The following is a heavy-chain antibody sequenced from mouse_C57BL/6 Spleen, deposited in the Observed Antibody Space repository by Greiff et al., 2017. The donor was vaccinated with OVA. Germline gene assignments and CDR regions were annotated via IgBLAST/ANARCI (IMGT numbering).Heavy chain of an antibody. V-gene: IGHV8-8*01. J-gene: IGHJ2*01. D-gene: IGHD2-4*01. CDR3: ARIGDEDYDYPYYFDY. Sequence: QVTLKESGPGLLQPSQTLSLTCSFSGFSLSTFGMGVGWIRQPSGKGLEWLAHIWWDDDKYYNPALKSRLTISKDTSKNQVFLKIANVDTADTATYYCARIGDEDYDYPYYFDYWGQGTTLTVSS. CDR2: IWWDDDK. CDR1: GFSLSTFGMG.